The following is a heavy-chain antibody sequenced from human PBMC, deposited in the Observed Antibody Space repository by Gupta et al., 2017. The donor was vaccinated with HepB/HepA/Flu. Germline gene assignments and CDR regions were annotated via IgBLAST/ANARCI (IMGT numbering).Heavy chain of an antibody. V-gene: IGHV3-30*18. CDR1: GFTFSSYG. J-gene: IGHJ4*02. Sequence: QVQLVESGGGVVKPGRSLRLSCAASGFTFSSYGMHWVRQAPGKGLEWVAVISYDGSNKYYADSVKGRFTISRDNSKNTLYLQMKSLRAEDTAVYYCAKDRRYGDQGYFEHWGQGTLVTVSS. CDR2: ISYDGSNK. CDR3: AKDRRYGDQGYFEH. D-gene: IGHD4-17*01.